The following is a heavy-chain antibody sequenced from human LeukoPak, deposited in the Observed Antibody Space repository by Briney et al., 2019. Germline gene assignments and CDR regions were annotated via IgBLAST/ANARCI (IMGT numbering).Heavy chain of an antibody. CDR1: GFTLSSYA. CDR3: AKAPRVAADFDY. J-gene: IGHJ4*02. Sequence: PGGSLRLSCAASGFTLSSYAMSWVRQAPGKGLEWVSTMSGSGGTTYYADSVKGRFTISRDNSKNTLYLQMNSLRAEDTAVYYCAKAPRVAADFDYWGQGTLVTVSS. CDR2: MSGSGGTT. D-gene: IGHD2-15*01. V-gene: IGHV3-23*01.